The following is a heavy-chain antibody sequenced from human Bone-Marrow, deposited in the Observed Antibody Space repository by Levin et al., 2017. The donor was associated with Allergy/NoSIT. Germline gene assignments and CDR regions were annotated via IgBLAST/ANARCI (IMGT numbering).Heavy chain of an antibody. V-gene: IGHV3-53*01. CDR3: ARGWFGELLSH. CDR2: IYSGGST. Sequence: GESLKISCAASGFTVSSHYMSWVRQAPGKGPEWVSVIYSGGSTYYADSVKGRFTIPRDNSKNTLYLQMNSLRAEDTAVYYCARGWFGELLSHWGQGTLVTVSS. CDR1: GFTVSSHY. D-gene: IGHD3-10*01. J-gene: IGHJ4*02.